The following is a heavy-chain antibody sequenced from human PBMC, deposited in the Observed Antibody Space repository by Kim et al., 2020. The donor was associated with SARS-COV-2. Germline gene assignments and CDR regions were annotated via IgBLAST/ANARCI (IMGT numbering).Heavy chain of an antibody. V-gene: IGHV4-59*13. CDR2: IYYSGST. D-gene: IGHD3-3*01. Sequence: SETLSLTCTVSGGSISSYYWSWIRQPPGKGLEWIGYIYYSGSTNYNPSLKSRVTISVDTSKNQFSLKLSSVTAADTAVYYCARSTFGDGYNFDYWGQGTLVTVSS. CDR1: GGSISSYY. J-gene: IGHJ4*02. CDR3: ARSTFGDGYNFDY.